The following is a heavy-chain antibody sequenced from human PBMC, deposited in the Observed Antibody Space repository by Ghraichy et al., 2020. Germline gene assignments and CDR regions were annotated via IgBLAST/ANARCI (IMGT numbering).Heavy chain of an antibody. J-gene: IGHJ3*02. Sequence: SETLSLTCTVSGGSISSYYWSWIRQPPGKGLEWIGYIYYSGSTNYNPSLKSRVTISVDTSKNQFSLKLSSVTAADTAVYYCARDSGMTTVTLDAFDIWGQGTMVTVSS. CDR1: GGSISSYY. CDR3: ARDSGMTTVTLDAFDI. V-gene: IGHV4-59*01. D-gene: IGHD4-17*01. CDR2: IYYSGST.